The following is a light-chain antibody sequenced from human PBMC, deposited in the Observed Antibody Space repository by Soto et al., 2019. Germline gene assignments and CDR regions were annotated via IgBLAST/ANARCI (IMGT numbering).Light chain of an antibody. J-gene: IGKJ1*01. CDR2: KAS. V-gene: IGKV1-5*03. CDR1: QSISAW. Sequence: DIQMTQSPSTLSASVGDRVSINWRASQSISAWLAWYQQKPGKAPKLLIYKASTLKSGVPSRFSGSGSGTEFTLTISSLQPDYFATYYCQHYNSYSEAFGQGTKVDIK. CDR3: QHYNSYSEA.